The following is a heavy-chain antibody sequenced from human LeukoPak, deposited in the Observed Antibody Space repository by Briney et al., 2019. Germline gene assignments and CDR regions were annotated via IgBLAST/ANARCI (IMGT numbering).Heavy chain of an antibody. CDR2: INHSGST. CDR1: GGSFSGYY. J-gene: IGHJ5*02. V-gene: IGHV4-34*01. D-gene: IGHD3-9*01. Sequence: SETLSLTCAVYGGSFSGYYWSWIRQPPGKGLEWIGEINHSGSTNYNPSLKSRVTISVDTSKNQFSLKLSSVTAADTAVYYAASGLRYFDWLLSNWFDPWGQGTLVTVSS. CDR3: ASGLRYFDWLLSNWFDP.